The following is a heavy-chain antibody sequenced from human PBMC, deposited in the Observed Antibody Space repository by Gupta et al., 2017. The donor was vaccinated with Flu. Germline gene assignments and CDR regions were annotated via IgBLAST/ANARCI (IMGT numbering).Heavy chain of an antibody. CDR3: ARSQGALRPNWLDP. J-gene: IGHJ5*02. V-gene: IGHV3-11*01. CDR2: ISASGSTV. D-gene: IGHD2-15*01. Sequence: MNWIRQAPGKGLECVSYISASGSTVFYADSVKGRFTISRDSANNSVYLQMNSLRVEDAAVYYCARSQGALRPNWLDPWGQGTLVAVSS.